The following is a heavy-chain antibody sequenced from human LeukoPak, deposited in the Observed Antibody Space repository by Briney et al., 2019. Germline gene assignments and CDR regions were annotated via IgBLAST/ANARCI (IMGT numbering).Heavy chain of an antibody. V-gene: IGHV5-51*01. J-gene: IGHJ4*02. CDR3: ARRISSSAAGHFDY. CDR2: IYPGDSDT. CDR1: GYSFTSYW. Sequence: GESLKISCKASGYSFTSYWIGWVRQMPGKGLEWMGIIYPGDSDTRYSPSFQGQVTISADKSINTAYLQWSSLKASDTAMYYCARRISSSAAGHFDYWGQGNLVTVSS. D-gene: IGHD6-6*01.